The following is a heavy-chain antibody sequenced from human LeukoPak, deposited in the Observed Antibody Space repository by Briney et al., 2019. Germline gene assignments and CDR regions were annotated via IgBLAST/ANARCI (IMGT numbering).Heavy chain of an antibody. J-gene: IGHJ6*02. Sequence: GGSLRLSCAAAGFTFSSYGMHWVRQAPGKGLEWVAVISYDGSNKYYADSVKGRFTISRDNSKNTLYLQMNSLRAEDTAVYYCARGGYDFWSGYTYYYYYGMDVWGQGTTVTVSS. V-gene: IGHV3-30*03. D-gene: IGHD3-3*01. CDR3: ARGGYDFWSGYTYYYYYGMDV. CDR1: GFTFSSYG. CDR2: ISYDGSNK.